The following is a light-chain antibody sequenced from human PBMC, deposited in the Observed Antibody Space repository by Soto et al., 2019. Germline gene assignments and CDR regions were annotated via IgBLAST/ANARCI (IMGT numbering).Light chain of an antibody. CDR2: ATS. CDR1: QGVGGW. Sequence: DIQMTQYPFSVSASIEGRVTMTCRASQGVGGWLAWYQQKPGKVPKLLIYATSSLHSGVPSRFSGSGSGTDFTLSISSLQPEDFATYYCQQTHSLPLSFGPGTKVDIK. V-gene: IGKV1-12*01. J-gene: IGKJ3*01. CDR3: QQTHSLPLS.